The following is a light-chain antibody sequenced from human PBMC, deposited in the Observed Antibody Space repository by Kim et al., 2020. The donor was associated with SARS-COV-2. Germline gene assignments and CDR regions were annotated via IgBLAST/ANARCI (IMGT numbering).Light chain of an antibody. CDR2: GKN. J-gene: IGLJ2*01. CDR3: NSRDSSTNHLV. Sequence: ALGQTVRITCQGDSLRNHYASWYQQKPGQAPVVVIYGKNNRLSGIPDRFSGSTSGNTASLTITGAQAEDEAVYYCNSRDSSTNHLVFGGGTQLTVL. CDR1: SLRNHY. V-gene: IGLV3-19*01.